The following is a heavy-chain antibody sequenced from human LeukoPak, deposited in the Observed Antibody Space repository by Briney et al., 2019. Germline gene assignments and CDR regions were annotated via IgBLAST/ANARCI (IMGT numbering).Heavy chain of an antibody. CDR3: ARAETRYSSSWYRAAGYYYYLDV. J-gene: IGHJ6*03. CDR1: GGSITTGSYY. CDR2: IYYSWST. Sequence: SETLSLTCTVSGGSITTGSYYWSWIRQPPGKGLEWFGCIYYSWSTNYNPSLKSRVTIPVATSKTQFSLKLSSVTAADTAVYYCARAETRYSSSWYRAAGYYYYLDVWGKGTTVTVSS. D-gene: IGHD6-13*01. V-gene: IGHV4-61*01.